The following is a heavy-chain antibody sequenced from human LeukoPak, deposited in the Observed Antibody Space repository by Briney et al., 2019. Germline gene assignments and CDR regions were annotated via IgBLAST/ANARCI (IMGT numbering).Heavy chain of an antibody. CDR2: ISPYNGNT. Sequence: ASVKVSCKPYGYTFNTYGITWVRRAPGQGLEWMGWISPYNGNTNYAQKFQGRVTLTTDTSTSTAYMELRSLRSDDTAVYYCARGFPIVATISQYWGQGTLVTVSS. D-gene: IGHD5-12*01. CDR3: ARGFPIVATISQY. V-gene: IGHV1-18*01. CDR1: GYTFNTYG. J-gene: IGHJ4*02.